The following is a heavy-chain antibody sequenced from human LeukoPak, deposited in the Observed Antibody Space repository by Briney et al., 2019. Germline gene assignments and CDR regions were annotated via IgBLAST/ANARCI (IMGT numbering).Heavy chain of an antibody. CDR2: ISYDGSNK. V-gene: IGHV3-30*18. CDR1: GFTFSSYG. J-gene: IGHJ6*04. Sequence: GGSLRLSCAASGFTFSSYGMHWVRQAPGKGLEWVAVISYDGSNKYYADSVKGRFTISRDNSKNTVYLQMNSLRAEDTAVYYCAKDGHQYYYYGMDVWGKGTTVTVSS. CDR3: AKDGHQYYYYGMDV.